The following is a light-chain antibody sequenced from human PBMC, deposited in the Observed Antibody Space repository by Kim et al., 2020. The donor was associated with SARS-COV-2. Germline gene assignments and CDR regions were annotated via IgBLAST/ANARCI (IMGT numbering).Light chain of an antibody. Sequence: AIQMTQSPSSLSAPVGDRVTITCRASQAIRHDVSWYQQKPGKAPKLLIYGASNLQSGAPSRFSGSGSGTDFTLTISSLQPEDIATYYCLQHYDYPLTFGGGTKVDIK. CDR2: GAS. J-gene: IGKJ4*01. CDR3: LQHYDYPLT. CDR1: QAIRHD. V-gene: IGKV1-6*01.